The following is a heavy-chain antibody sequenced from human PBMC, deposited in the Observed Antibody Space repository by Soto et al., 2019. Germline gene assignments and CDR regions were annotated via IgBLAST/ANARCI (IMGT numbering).Heavy chain of an antibody. J-gene: IGHJ5*02. CDR3: AKAAMSDTSDSWFDP. CDR2: MSGSAGDT. Sequence: LXLSCAASGFTSSSYAMTWFRQAPVKGLEWVSGMSGSAGDTYYADSVKGRSTISRDNSKNILYLQINSLRAEDTAVYYCAKAAMSDTSDSWFDPWAQRTLVTVSS. V-gene: IGHV3-23*01. D-gene: IGHD3-22*01. CDR1: GFTSSSYA.